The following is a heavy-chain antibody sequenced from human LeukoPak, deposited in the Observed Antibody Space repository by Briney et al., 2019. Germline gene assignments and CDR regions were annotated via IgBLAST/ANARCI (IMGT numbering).Heavy chain of an antibody. CDR3: ARAPASDVVVAVDACGS. CDR2: IYYSGYP. V-gene: IGHV4-59*08. D-gene: IGHD6-19*01. Sequence: SETLSLTCTVSGGSISSHYWTWIRQPPGKGLEWIAYIYYSGYPNYNPSLKSRVTISVDRSKSQFSLNLSSVTAADTAVYYCARAPASDVVVAVDACGSGGQGTMVTVSS. CDR1: GGSISSHY. J-gene: IGHJ3*02.